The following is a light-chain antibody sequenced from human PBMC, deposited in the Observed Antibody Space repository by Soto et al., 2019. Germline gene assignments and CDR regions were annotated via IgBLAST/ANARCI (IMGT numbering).Light chain of an antibody. CDR1: RSDVGGYNY. CDR3: SSYAGSSTPYV. V-gene: IGLV2-14*01. CDR2: EVT. Sequence: QSALTQPASVSGSPGQSITISCTGTRSDVGGYNYVSWYQQFPGKAPKLMIYEVTNRPSGVSNRFSGSKSGNTASLIISGLKTEDEAHYYCSSYAGSSTPYVFGTGTKLTVL. J-gene: IGLJ1*01.